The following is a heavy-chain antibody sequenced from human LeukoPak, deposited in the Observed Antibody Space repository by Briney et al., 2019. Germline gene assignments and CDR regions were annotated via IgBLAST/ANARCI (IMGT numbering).Heavy chain of an antibody. CDR3: ARDLVVTAYYFDY. Sequence: GASVKVSCKASGGTFSSYAISWVRQAPGQGLEWMGWINPNSGGTNYAQKFQGRVTMTRDTSISTAYMELSSLRSEDTAVYYCARDLVVTAYYFDYWGQGTLVTVSS. CDR2: INPNSGGT. CDR1: GGTFSSYA. V-gene: IGHV1-2*02. J-gene: IGHJ4*02. D-gene: IGHD2-21*02.